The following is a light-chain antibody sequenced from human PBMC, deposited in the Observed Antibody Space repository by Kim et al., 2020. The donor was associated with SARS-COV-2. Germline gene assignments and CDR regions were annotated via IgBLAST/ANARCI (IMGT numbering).Light chain of an antibody. CDR3: AAWDDSLNGLV. CDR2: SNN. CDR1: NSNLGSNT. Sequence: GQSVSLSCSGRNSNLGSNTVHWYPQLPRTAPRLLIYSNNQRPSGVPDRFSASKSGTSAFLAISGLRSEDGTDYFCAAWDDSLNGLVFGGGTKVTVL. J-gene: IGLJ3*02. V-gene: IGLV1-44*01.